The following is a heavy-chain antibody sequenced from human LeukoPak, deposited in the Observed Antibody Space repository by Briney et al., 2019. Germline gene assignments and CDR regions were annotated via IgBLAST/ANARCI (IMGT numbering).Heavy chain of an antibody. CDR1: GYTFTSYD. CDR2: MNPNSGNT. CDR3: ARAGRFLEWLTTGVNWFDP. Sequence: ASVKVSCKASGYTFTSYDINWVRQATGQGLEWMGWMNPNSGNTGYAQKFQGRVTITRNTSISTAYMELSSLRSEDTAVYYCARAGRFLEWLTTGVNWFDPWGQGTLVTVSS. D-gene: IGHD3-3*01. V-gene: IGHV1-8*03. J-gene: IGHJ5*02.